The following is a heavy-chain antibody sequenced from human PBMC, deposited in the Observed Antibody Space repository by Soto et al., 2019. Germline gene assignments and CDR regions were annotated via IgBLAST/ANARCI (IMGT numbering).Heavy chain of an antibody. Sequence: SVKVSCKXSGSSVSSHVISWVRQAPGQGLEWMGGIVPLFGTANYAQRFQGRVTITADESTSTVYMELSGLRFDDTAVYYCARVVDSGYYVRWFDPWGQGTPVTVSS. CDR1: GSSVSSHV. V-gene: IGHV1-69*13. CDR3: ARVVDSGYYVRWFDP. J-gene: IGHJ5*02. D-gene: IGHD3-22*01. CDR2: IVPLFGTA.